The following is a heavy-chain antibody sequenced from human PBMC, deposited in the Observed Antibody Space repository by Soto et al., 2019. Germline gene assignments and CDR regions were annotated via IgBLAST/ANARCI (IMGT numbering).Heavy chain of an antibody. V-gene: IGHV3-53*02. J-gene: IGHJ6*02. CDR3: AREAPMDV. CDR1: GFTVSSEY. CDR2: IWSAGLI. Sequence: DVQLVETGGELIQPGGSLRLSCAASGFTVSSEYMSWVRQAPGKGLEWVSVIWSAGLIYYADSVRGRFTISRAISKNILYLEMTSLRADDTAVYYCAREAPMDVWGRGTTVTVSS.